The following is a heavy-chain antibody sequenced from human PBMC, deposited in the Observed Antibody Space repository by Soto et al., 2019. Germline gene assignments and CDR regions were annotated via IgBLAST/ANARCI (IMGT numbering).Heavy chain of an antibody. J-gene: IGHJ5*02. CDR3: ARGSYNWNYAPSGGAVRRLCWFDP. CDR1: GYTFTSYD. D-gene: IGHD1-7*01. Sequence: ASVKVSCKASGYTFTSYDINWVRQATGQGLEWMGWMNPNSGNTGYAQKFQGRVTMTRNTSISTAYMELSSLRSEDTAVYYCARGSYNWNYAPSGGAVRRLCWFDPWGQGTLVTVSS. V-gene: IGHV1-8*01. CDR2: MNPNSGNT.